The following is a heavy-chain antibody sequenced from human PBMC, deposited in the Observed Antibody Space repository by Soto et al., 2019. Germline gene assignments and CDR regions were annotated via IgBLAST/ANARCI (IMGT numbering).Heavy chain of an antibody. CDR2: ISAHNGNT. D-gene: IGHD1-1*01. CDR1: GYIFTSYG. V-gene: IGHV1-18*01. Sequence: QVHLVQSGAEVKKPGASVKVSCKASGYIFTSYGITWVRQAPGQGLEWMGWISAHNGNTDYAQKLQGRVIVTRDTSTSTAYMELRSLRSDDTDLYYCARGRYGDYWGQGALVTVSS. CDR3: ARGRYGDY. J-gene: IGHJ4*02.